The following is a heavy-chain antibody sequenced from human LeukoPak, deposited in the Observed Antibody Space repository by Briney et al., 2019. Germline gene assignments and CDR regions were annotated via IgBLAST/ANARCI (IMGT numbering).Heavy chain of an antibody. D-gene: IGHD3-16*01. CDR1: GFTFSSYS. CDR3: SRDMGGSSDH. CDR2: ISSLEDTT. V-gene: IGHV3-48*04. Sequence: GGSLRLSCAASGFTFSSYSMNWVRQAPGKGLEWVSYISSLEDTTDYADSVKGRFTISRENAKNSLYLEMNSLRAEDTAIYYCSRDMGGSSDHWGQGTLVIVSS. J-gene: IGHJ4*02.